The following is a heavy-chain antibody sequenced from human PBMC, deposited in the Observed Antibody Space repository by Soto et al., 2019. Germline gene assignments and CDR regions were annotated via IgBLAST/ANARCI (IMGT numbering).Heavy chain of an antibody. CDR3: ARREQWLVRWVY. V-gene: IGHV3-7*04. D-gene: IGHD6-19*01. CDR2: IKYDGSEK. J-gene: IGHJ4*02. CDR1: GFTFSSYW. Sequence: EVHLVECGGGLVQPGGSLRLSSAASGFTFSSYWMRWIRQDPGKGLEWVANIKYDGSEKYYVDSVKGRFTISRDNAKNSVYLHMNSLRDEDTAVYYCARREQWLVRWVYWGQGTLVTVSS.